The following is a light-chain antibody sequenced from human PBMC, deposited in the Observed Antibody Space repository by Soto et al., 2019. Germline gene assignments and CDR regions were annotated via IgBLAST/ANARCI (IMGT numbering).Light chain of an antibody. CDR2: KVS. CDR3: QQYNSYLIT. J-gene: IGKJ5*01. CDR1: QSLLYSDGNTY. V-gene: IGKV2-30*01. Sequence: VVMTQSPLSLPVTLLQPASISCRSSQSLLYSDGNTYLNWFQQRPGQSPRRLIYKVSHRDSGVPSRFSGSVSGSEFTLTISSLQPDDFATYYCQQYNSYLITFGQGTRLEI.